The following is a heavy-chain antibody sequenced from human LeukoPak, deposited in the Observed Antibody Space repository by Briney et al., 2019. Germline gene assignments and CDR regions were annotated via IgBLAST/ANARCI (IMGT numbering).Heavy chain of an antibody. D-gene: IGHD3-22*01. CDR3: ATGDNSGYDY. J-gene: IGHJ4*02. CDR1: GFTFSNYD. CDR2: ISYGGSNE. V-gene: IGHV3-30*03. Sequence: RMSLRLSCAASGFTFSNYDMHWVRQAPGKGLEWVALISYGGSNEYYGGSVKGRFTISRDNSKNTLYLQMNSLSAEDTAVYYCATGDNSGYDYWGQGTLVTVSS.